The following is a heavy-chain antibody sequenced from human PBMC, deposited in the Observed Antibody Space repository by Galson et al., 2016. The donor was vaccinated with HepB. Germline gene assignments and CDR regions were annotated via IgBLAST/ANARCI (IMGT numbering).Heavy chain of an antibody. CDR2: ISPTSST. CDR1: GGAISRYS. Sequence: SETLSLTCTVSGGAISRYSWAWIRQPAGKGLEWIGRISPTSSTNYNPSLQSRITMSIDMSKDHFTLNLRSVTAADTAVYYCARDRGSYPDFGDDYYMDVWGKGTTVTVSS. D-gene: IGHD3/OR15-3a*01. V-gene: IGHV4-4*07. J-gene: IGHJ6*03. CDR3: ARDRGSYPDFGDDYYMDV.